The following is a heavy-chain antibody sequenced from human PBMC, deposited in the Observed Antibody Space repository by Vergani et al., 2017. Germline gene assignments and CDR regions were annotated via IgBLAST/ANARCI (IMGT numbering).Heavy chain of an antibody. J-gene: IGHJ3*02. V-gene: IGHV4-59*01. CDR3: ARDTFHFDSENYDDVFDS. D-gene: IGHD3-16*01. Sequence: QVQLQESGPGLVKPSETLSLTCTVSGGSISSYYWSWIRQPPGKGLEWIGYIHHSGATNSKSSLRSRVSISIDTSKSSFSLRLSSVTTADTAMYYCARDTFHFDSENYDDVFDSWGKGTMVIVSS. CDR2: IHHSGAT. CDR1: GGSISSYY.